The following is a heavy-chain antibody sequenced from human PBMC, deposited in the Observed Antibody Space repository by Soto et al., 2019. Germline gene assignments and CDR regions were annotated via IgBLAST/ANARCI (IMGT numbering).Heavy chain of an antibody. V-gene: IGHV4-30-2*01. D-gene: IGHD6-19*01. CDR2: HSHRGTP. CDR1: GGFIDSTAYS. J-gene: IGHJ4*02. CDR3: ARIHWSQSSLDY. Sequence: SETLSLTSDVSGGFIDSTAYSLSWIPQPPGKGLEWIGDHSHRGTPYSTPSLNGRLTPSIDSSQTHCSLKLTSVTAANSAVYYCARIHWSQSSLDYSGRGILVTVSS.